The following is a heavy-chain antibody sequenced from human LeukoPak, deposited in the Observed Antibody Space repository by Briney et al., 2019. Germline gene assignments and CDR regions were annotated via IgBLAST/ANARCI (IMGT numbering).Heavy chain of an antibody. CDR3: ARDMGYGGYGDFDY. V-gene: IGHV3-48*03. J-gene: IGHJ4*02. CDR2: ISSSGSVI. CDR1: GFTFSSYE. D-gene: IGHD5-12*01. Sequence: GGSLRLSCAASGFTFSSYEMNWVRQAPGKGLEWISYISSSGSVIHYADSVKGRFTISRDNAKNSLYLQMNSLRAEDTAVYYCARDMGYGGYGDFDYWGQGTLVTVSS.